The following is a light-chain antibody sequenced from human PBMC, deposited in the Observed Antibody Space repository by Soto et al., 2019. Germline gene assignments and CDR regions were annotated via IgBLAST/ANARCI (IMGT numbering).Light chain of an antibody. CDR3: QSSDSSLSGWV. V-gene: IGLV1-40*01. CDR2: SNN. Sequence: QSVLTQPPSVSGAPGQRVTISCNGSSSNIGAGYDVHWYQQLPGTAPKLLIYSNNNRPSGVPDRFSGSKSGTSASLAITGLQAQDEADYHCQSSDSSLSGWVFGGGTKLTVL. J-gene: IGLJ3*02. CDR1: SSNIGAGYD.